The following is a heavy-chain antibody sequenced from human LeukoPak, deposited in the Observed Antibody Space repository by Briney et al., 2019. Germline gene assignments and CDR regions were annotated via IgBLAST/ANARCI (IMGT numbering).Heavy chain of an antibody. Sequence: GGSLRLSCAASGVTFSSYSMNWVRQAPGKGLEWVSYISSSSSTIYYADSVKGRFTISRDNAKNSLYLQMNSLRDEDTAVYYCARDRAGYSSVDAFDIWGQGTMVTVSS. J-gene: IGHJ3*02. CDR1: GVTFSSYS. CDR3: ARDRAGYSSVDAFDI. CDR2: ISSSSSTI. D-gene: IGHD6-19*01. V-gene: IGHV3-48*02.